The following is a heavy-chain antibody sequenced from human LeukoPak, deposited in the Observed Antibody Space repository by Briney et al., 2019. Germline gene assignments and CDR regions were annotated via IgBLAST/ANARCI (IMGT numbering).Heavy chain of an antibody. J-gene: IGHJ3*02. CDR1: GYTFTSYG. CDR3: ARDFPVEMATIAAFDI. D-gene: IGHD5-24*01. V-gene: IGHV1-18*01. Sequence: ASVKVFCKASGYTFTSYGISWVRQAPGQGLELMGWISAYKGNTNYAQKLQGRGTMTRETSTSPAYMELRNLRSDDTAVYYGARDFPVEMATIAAFDIWGQGTMVTVSS. CDR2: ISAYKGNT.